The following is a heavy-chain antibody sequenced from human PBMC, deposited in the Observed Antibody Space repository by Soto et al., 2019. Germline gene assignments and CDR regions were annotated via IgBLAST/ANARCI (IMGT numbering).Heavy chain of an antibody. CDR3: AREVGHMDV. J-gene: IGHJ6*02. Sequence: ASVKVSCKASGYTFTTYGINWVRQAPGQGLEWMGWVSPYNGDTTYAQKVQGRVTMTTDTSTRTAYLELRSLRSDDTAVYYCAREVGHMDVWGQGTTVTVSS. CDR1: GYTFTTYG. V-gene: IGHV1-18*04. CDR2: VSPYNGDT.